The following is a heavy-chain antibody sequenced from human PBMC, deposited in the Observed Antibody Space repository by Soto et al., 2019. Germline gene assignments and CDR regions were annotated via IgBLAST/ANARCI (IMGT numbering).Heavy chain of an antibody. CDR1: GCTFTNYY. V-gene: IGHV1-46*01. Sequence: ASVEDCCKASGCTFTNYYMHLVRQAPVQGLVWMGIINPSGGIATYAQKFQGRVTMTSDTSTSTVYTEMSSLRPHDTAVYYCATDHSEVVGWGAVDSWGQGAVVA. CDR2: INPSGGIA. CDR3: ATDHSEVVGWGAVDS. D-gene: IGHD2-15*01. J-gene: IGHJ4*02.